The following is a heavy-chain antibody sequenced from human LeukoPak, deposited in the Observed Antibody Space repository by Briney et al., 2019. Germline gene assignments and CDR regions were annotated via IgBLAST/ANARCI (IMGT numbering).Heavy chain of an antibody. D-gene: IGHD4-17*01. CDR1: GDSISSTNW. V-gene: IGHV4-4*02. CDR2: IDHRGNT. CDR3: ARGYGPGY. J-gene: IGHJ4*02. Sequence: PSGTLSLTCAVSGDSISSTNWWNWVRQPPGKGLEWIGEIDHRGNTNYNPSLKGRVTISVNRSKNQFSLQLTSVTAADTAVYYCARGYGPGYWGRGTLVTVSA.